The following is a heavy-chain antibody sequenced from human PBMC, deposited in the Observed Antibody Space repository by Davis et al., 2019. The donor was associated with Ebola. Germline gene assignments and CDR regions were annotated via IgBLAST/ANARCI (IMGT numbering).Heavy chain of an antibody. CDR2: IIPIFGTA. CDR3: ARDPSSAALYGMDV. Sequence: SVKVSCKASGYTFTSYGISWVRQAPGQGLEWMGGIIPIFGTANYAQKFQGRVTITADESTSTAYMELSSLRSEDTAVYYCARDPSSAALYGMDVWGQGTTVTVSS. D-gene: IGHD6-13*01. J-gene: IGHJ6*02. V-gene: IGHV1-69*13. CDR1: GYTFTSYG.